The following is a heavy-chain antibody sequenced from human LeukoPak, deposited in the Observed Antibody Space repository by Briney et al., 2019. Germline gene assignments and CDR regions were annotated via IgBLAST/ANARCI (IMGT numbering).Heavy chain of an antibody. V-gene: IGHV3-74*01. CDR2: IHSDGSST. CDR1: GFTFSSYW. Sequence: GGSLRLSCATSGFTFSSYWMHWIRQAPGKGLVWVSRIHSDGSSTGYADSVKGRFTISRDNAKNTLYLQMNSLRAEDTAVYYCATGSGHAFDIWGQGTMVTVSS. CDR3: ATGSGHAFDI. D-gene: IGHD2-15*01. J-gene: IGHJ3*02.